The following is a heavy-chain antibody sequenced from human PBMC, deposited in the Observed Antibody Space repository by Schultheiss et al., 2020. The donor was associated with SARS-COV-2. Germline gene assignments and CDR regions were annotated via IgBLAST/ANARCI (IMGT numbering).Heavy chain of an antibody. CDR2: IYYSGST. J-gene: IGHJ4*02. V-gene: IGHV4-31*03. CDR1: GGSFSGYY. Sequence: SQTLSLTCTVYGGSFSGYYWSWIRQHPGKGLEWIGYIYYSGSTYYNPSLKSRVTISVDTSKNQFSLKLSSVTAADTAVYYCARWVVRQWLVPDDYWGQGTLVTVSS. CDR3: ARWVVRQWLVPDDY. D-gene: IGHD6-19*01.